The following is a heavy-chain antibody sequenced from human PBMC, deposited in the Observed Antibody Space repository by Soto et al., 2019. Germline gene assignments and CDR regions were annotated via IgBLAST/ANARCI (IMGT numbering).Heavy chain of an antibody. CDR1: GFTFSSYG. J-gene: IGHJ4*02. Sequence: HPGGSLRLSCAASGFTFSSYGMHWVRQAPGKGLEWVAVISYDGSNKYYADSVKGRFTISRDNSKNTLYLQMNSLRAEDTAVYYCAKTLATVTLPDYWGQGTLVTVSS. V-gene: IGHV3-30*18. CDR3: AKTLATVTLPDY. CDR2: ISYDGSNK. D-gene: IGHD4-17*01.